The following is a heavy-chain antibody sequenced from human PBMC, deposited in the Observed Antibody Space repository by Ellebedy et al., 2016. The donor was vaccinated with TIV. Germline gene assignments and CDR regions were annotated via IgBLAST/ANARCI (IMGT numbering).Heavy chain of an antibody. CDR2: IGTNGRFT. J-gene: IGHJ6*02. Sequence: GESLKISCAASGFTFSTYFMHWVRQAPGKGLEYVSVIGTNGRFTYYANSVKGRFTISRDNSKNTLYLQMGSLRADDMAVYYCARARAGYSFGYEDYYYYGMDVWGQGTTVTVSS. D-gene: IGHD5-18*01. V-gene: IGHV3-64*01. CDR3: ARARAGYSFGYEDYYYYGMDV. CDR1: GFTFSTYF.